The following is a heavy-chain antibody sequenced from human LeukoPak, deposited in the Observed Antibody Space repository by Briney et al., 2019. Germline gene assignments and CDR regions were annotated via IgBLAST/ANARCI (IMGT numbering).Heavy chain of an antibody. CDR2: ISGSGGST. CDR1: GFTFSSYA. D-gene: IGHD6-19*01. CDR3: AKDTRSSGPFDD. Sequence: GGSLRLSCAASGFTFSSYAMSWVRQAPGKGLEWVSAISGSGGSTYYADSVKGRFTISRDNSKNTLYLQMNSLRAEDKAVYYGAKDTRSSGPFDDWGQGTLVTVSS. V-gene: IGHV3-23*01. J-gene: IGHJ4*02.